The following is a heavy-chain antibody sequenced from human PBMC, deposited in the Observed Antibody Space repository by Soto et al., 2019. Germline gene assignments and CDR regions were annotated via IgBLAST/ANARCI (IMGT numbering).Heavy chain of an antibody. D-gene: IGHD3-16*01. CDR1: VFTFISYV. CDR3: AKDRVPYYDSAWDNYPQCFVED. J-gene: IGHJ4*02. V-gene: IGHV3-23*01. Sequence: GWSLRLSCTISVFTFISYVMAWVRQSPGKGLEWVSMISASGDNTFYADSVKGRFTISIDNSKRTLFLQISSLRVDDTAVYFCAKDRVPYYDSAWDNYPQCFVEDWGQGTLVTVSS. CDR2: ISASGDNT.